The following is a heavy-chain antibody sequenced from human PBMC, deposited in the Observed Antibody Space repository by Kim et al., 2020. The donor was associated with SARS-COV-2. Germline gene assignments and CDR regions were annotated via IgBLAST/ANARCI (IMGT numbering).Heavy chain of an antibody. CDR2: INSDGSST. J-gene: IGHJ4*02. D-gene: IGHD1-26*01. Sequence: GGSLRLSCAASGFTFSTYWMHWVRQAPGKGLVWVSRINSDGSSTSYADSVKGRFTISRDNAKNTLYLQMNSLRAEDTAVYYCARGSGGGSYYYWGQGTLVTVSS. CDR1: GFTFSTYW. CDR3: ARGSGGGSYYY. V-gene: IGHV3-74*01.